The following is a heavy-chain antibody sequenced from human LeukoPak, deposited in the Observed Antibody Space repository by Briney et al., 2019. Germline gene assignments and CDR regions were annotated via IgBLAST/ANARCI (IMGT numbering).Heavy chain of an antibody. Sequence: ASVKVSCKASGYTFTSYDINWVRQAPGQGLEWMGWMNPNSGNTGYAQKFQGRVTMTRNTSISTAYMELSSLRSEDTAVYYCARASQAGGFLEWFNWFDPWGQGTLVTVSS. D-gene: IGHD3-3*01. V-gene: IGHV1-8*01. CDR2: MNPNSGNT. CDR1: GYTFTSYD. CDR3: ARASQAGGFLEWFNWFDP. J-gene: IGHJ5*02.